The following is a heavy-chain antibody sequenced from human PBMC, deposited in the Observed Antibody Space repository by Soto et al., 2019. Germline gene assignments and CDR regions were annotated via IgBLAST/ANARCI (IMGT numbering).Heavy chain of an antibody. Sequence: GGSLRLSCAASGFTFSSYWMSWVRQAPGKGLEWVANIKQDGSEKYYADSVKGRFTISRDNAKNSLYLQMNSLRAEDTAVYYCARSGTPNDNWFDPWGQGTLVTVSS. D-gene: IGHD1-7*01. J-gene: IGHJ5*02. V-gene: IGHV3-7*01. CDR1: GFTFSSYW. CDR2: IKQDGSEK. CDR3: ARSGTPNDNWFDP.